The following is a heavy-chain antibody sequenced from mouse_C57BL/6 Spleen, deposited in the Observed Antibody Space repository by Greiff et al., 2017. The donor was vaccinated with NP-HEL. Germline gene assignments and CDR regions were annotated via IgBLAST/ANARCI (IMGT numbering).Heavy chain of an antibody. D-gene: IGHD6-1*01. V-gene: IGHV5-4*03. Sequence: DVMLVESGGGLVKPGGSLKLSCAASGFTFSSYAMSWVRQTPEKRLEWVATISDGGSYTYYPDNVKGRFTISRDNAKNNLYLQMSHLKSEDTAMYYCARGGNSAWFAYWGQGTLVTVSA. CDR1: GFTFSSYA. CDR2: ISDGGSYT. J-gene: IGHJ3*01. CDR3: ARGGNSAWFAY.